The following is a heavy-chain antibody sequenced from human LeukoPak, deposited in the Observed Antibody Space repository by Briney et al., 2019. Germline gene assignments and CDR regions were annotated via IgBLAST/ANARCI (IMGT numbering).Heavy chain of an antibody. V-gene: IGHV1-46*01. CDR3: ARGAEMATIDDDAFDI. Sequence: GASVKVSFKASGYTFTSYYMHWVRQAPGQGLEWMGIINPSGGSTSYAQKFQGRVTMTRDTSTSTVYMELSSLRSEDTAVYYCARGAEMATIDDDAFDIWGQGTMVTVSS. CDR2: INPSGGST. J-gene: IGHJ3*02. D-gene: IGHD5-24*01. CDR1: GYTFTSYY.